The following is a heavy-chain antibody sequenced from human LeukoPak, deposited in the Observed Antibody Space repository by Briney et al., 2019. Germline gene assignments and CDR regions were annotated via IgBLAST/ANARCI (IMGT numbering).Heavy chain of an antibody. D-gene: IGHD3-22*01. CDR3: ARVITYYYDSSGYYINWFDP. V-gene: IGHV4-30-4*08. CDR1: GFTFSSYS. Sequence: LRLSCAASGFTFSSYSMNWIRQPPGKGLEWIGYIYYSGSTYYNPSLKSRVTISVDTSKNQFSLKLSSVTAADTAVYYCARVITYYYDSSGYYINWFDPWGQGTLVTVSS. J-gene: IGHJ5*02. CDR2: IYYSGST.